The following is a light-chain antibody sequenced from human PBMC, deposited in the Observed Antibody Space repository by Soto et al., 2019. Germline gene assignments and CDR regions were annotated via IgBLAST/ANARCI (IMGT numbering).Light chain of an antibody. J-gene: IGKJ2*01. CDR3: QHRVT. CDR2: AAS. V-gene: IGKV1-9*01. Sequence: DIQLTQSPSFLSASVGDRVTITCRASQGISSYLAWYQQKPGKAPKLLIYAASTLQSGVPSRFSGSGSGTEFTLTISSLQPEDFATYYCQHRVTFGQGTKLEIK. CDR1: QGISSY.